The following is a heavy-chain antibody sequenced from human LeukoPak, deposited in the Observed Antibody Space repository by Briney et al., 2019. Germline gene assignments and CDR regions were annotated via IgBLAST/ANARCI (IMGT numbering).Heavy chain of an antibody. Sequence: GGSLRLSCAASGFSFSSYSMNWVRQAPGKGPEWVSSISSSSDYIYYADSVKGRFTVSRDNAKNSLYLQMSSLRAEDTAVYYCARSRVRGPMNDWGQGTLVTVSS. V-gene: IGHV3-21*01. CDR2: ISSSSDYI. J-gene: IGHJ4*02. CDR3: ARSRVRGPMND. D-gene: IGHD3-10*01. CDR1: GFSFSSYS.